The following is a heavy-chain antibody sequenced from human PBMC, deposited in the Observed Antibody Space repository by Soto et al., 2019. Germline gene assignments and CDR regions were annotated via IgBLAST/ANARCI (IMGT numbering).Heavy chain of an antibody. CDR2: INGDGSST. D-gene: IGHD6-13*01. CDR1: GFTFSTHW. CDR3: ARDVAAAGVP. V-gene: IGHV3-74*01. J-gene: IGHJ5*02. Sequence: GSLRLSCVASGFTFSTHWMFWARQAPGKGLVWVSRINGDGSSTSYADSVKGRFTSSRDNAKNTLYLQMNSLRAEDTAVYYCARDVAAAGVPWGQGTLVTVSS.